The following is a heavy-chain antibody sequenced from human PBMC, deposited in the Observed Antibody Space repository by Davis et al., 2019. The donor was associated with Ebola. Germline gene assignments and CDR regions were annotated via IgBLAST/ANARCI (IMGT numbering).Heavy chain of an antibody. CDR1: GYIFSNYD. CDR2: MNPYSGNT. V-gene: IGHV1-8*01. CDR3: ARGYSPKCRTGDCVNDY. J-gene: IGHJ4*02. D-gene: IGHD2-21*01. Sequence: ASVKVSCKASGYIFSNYDINWVRQASGQGLEWMGWMNPYSGNTGYVEKFTGRVTMTRDSSITTAYMELTSLRIDDTAVYYCARGYSPKCRTGDCVNDYWGQGTLVTVSS.